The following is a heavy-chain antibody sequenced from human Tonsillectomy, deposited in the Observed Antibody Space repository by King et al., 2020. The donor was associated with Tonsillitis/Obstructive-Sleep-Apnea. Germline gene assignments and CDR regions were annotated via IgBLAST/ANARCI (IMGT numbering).Heavy chain of an antibody. CDR1: GGSFSGYY. D-gene: IGHD6-6*01. CDR3: ARSYLSSPLYKWFDP. V-gene: IGHV4-34*01. Sequence: VQLQQWGAGLLKPSETLSLTCAVYGGSFSGYYWSWIRQPPGKGLEWIGEINHSGSTNYNPSLKSRVTISVDTSKNQFSLKLSSVTAADTAVYYCARSYLSSPLYKWFDPWGQGTLVTVSS. J-gene: IGHJ5*02. CDR2: INHSGST.